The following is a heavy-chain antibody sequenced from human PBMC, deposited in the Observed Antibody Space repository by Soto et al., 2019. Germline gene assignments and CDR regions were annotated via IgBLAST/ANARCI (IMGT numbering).Heavy chain of an antibody. J-gene: IGHJ6*03. CDR3: ARSAGCSGGSCYEVYYYYMDV. Sequence: ASVKVSCKASGYTFTSYAMHWVRQAPGQRLEWMGWINAGNGNTKYSQKFQGRVTITRDTSASTAYMELSSLRSEDTAVYYCARSAGCSGGSCYEVYYYYMDVWGKGTTVTVSS. CDR1: GYTFTSYA. V-gene: IGHV1-3*01. CDR2: INAGNGNT. D-gene: IGHD2-15*01.